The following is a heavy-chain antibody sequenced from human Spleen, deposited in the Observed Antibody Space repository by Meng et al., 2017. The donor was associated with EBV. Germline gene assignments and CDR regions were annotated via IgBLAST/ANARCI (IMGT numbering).Heavy chain of an antibody. J-gene: IGHJ4*02. D-gene: IGHD4-23*01. CDR2: ISYDGSNK. CDR3: AKDLGYGGNSYCFDY. Sequence: QVQLVESGXGVVQPGRSLRLSCAASGFTFSSFGMHWVRQAPGKGLEWVTVISYDGSNKYYADSVRGRFTISRDNSKNTLYLQMNSLRAEDTAVYYCAKDLGYGGNSYCFDYWGQGTLVTVSS. V-gene: IGHV3-30*18. CDR1: GFTFSSFG.